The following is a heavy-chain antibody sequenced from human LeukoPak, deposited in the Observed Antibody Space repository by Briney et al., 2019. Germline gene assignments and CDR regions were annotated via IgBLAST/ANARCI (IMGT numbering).Heavy chain of an antibody. Sequence: GESLKISCKGSGYSFTSYWIGWVRQMPGKGLEWMGIIYPGDSNTKYSPSFQGQVTISADRSISTAYLQWSSLKASDTAMYYCARHGDYYGSVPFDYWGQGTLVTVSS. CDR2: IYPGDSNT. D-gene: IGHD3-10*01. CDR3: ARHGDYYGSVPFDY. V-gene: IGHV5-51*01. CDR1: GYSFTSYW. J-gene: IGHJ4*02.